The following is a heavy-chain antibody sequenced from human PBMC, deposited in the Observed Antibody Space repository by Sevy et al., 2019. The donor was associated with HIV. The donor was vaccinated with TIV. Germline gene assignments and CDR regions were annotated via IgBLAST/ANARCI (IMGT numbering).Heavy chain of an antibody. V-gene: IGHV3-21*01. CDR2: ISSSSSYI. Sequence: GGSLRLSCAASGFTFSSYAMSWVRQAPGKGLEWVSSISSSSSYIYYADSVKGRFTISRDNAKNSLYLQMNSLRAEDTAVYYCARDSGEGAFDIWGQGTMVTVSS. CDR3: ARDSGEGAFDI. D-gene: IGHD3-10*01. J-gene: IGHJ3*02. CDR1: GFTFSSYA.